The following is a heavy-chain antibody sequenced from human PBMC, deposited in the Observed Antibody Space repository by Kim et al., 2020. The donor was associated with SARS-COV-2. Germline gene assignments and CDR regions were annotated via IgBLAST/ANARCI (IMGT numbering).Heavy chain of an antibody. J-gene: IGHJ4*01. D-gene: IGHD6-13*01. CDR1: GFTFLNHD. CDR3: AKRESSSWSHLDH. V-gene: IGHV3-23*01. CDR2: ISGSGVGT. Sequence: GGSLRLSCEVSGFTFLNHDMNWVRQAPGRGLEWVSGISGSGVGTYYADPVKGRFTISKDFSKNMLYMQMHDLRVEDTAMYYCAKRESSSWSHLDHWGQGTLVTVYS.